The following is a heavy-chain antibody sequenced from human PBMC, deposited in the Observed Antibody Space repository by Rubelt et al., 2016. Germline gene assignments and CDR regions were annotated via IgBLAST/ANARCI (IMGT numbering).Heavy chain of an antibody. CDR1: GGSFSGYS. D-gene: IGHD2-2*01. Sequence: QVQLQQWGAGLLKPSETLSLTCAVYGGSFSGYSWSWIRQPPGKGLEWIGKINHIGSTDYNPSLKSRVTISLDTSKNQSSLKLRSVTAADTAGYYCARGGGYQDYWGQGTLVTVSS. J-gene: IGHJ4*02. CDR2: INHIGST. CDR3: ARGGGYQDY. V-gene: IGHV4-34*02.